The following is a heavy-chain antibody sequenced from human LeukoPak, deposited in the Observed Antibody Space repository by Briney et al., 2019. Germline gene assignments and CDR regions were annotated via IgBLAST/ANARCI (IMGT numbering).Heavy chain of an antibody. V-gene: IGHV3-30*18. Sequence: GGSLRLSCAASGFTFSSYGMHWVRQAPGKGLEWVAVISYDGSNKYYADSVKGRFTISRDNSKNTLYLQMNSLRAEDTAVYYCAKVEILGYSYGYVYWGQGTLVTVSS. CDR3: AKVEILGYSYGYVY. D-gene: IGHD5-18*01. CDR2: ISYDGSNK. CDR1: GFTFSSYG. J-gene: IGHJ4*02.